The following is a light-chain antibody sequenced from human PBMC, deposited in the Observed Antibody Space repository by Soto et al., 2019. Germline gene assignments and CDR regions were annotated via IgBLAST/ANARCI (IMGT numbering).Light chain of an antibody. Sequence: RSGDTLSLFAGERATITCRASQHTHSDYFAWYQQKPGQAPRLLIFGASTRATGIPDRFSGRGAGAYFKLTSCRHYPADFVVYYGQQYGTSHTVGRGTRLEIK. V-gene: IGKV3-20*01. CDR1: QHTHSDY. J-gene: IGKJ5*01. CDR3: QQYGTSHT. CDR2: GAS.